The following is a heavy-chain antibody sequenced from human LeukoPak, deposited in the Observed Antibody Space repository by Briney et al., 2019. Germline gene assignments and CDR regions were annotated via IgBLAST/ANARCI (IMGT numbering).Heavy chain of an antibody. Sequence: PGRSLRLSCAASGFTFSSYAMHWVRKAPGKGPEWVAVISYDGSNKYYADSVKGRFTISRDNSKNTLYLQMNSLRAEDTAVYYCARAMYSGSYYFDYWGQGTLVTVSS. CDR3: ARAMYSGSYYFDY. J-gene: IGHJ4*02. CDR1: GFTFSSYA. V-gene: IGHV3-30-3*01. D-gene: IGHD1-26*01. CDR2: ISYDGSNK.